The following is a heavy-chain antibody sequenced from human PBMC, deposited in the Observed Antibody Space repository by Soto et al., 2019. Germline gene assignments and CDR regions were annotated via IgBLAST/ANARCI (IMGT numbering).Heavy chain of an antibody. CDR2: IDHDGPT. J-gene: IGHJ4*02. CDR1: GFTFSNYW. Sequence: EVQLVESGGGLVQPGGSLRLSCAGSGFTFSNYWMHWVRQAPGKGLEWVSRIDHDGPTDYADSVRGRFTISRDNAENTLYLQMNSLGPEVTAVYYCVRDSHGDYWGQGTLVTVSS. V-gene: IGHV3-74*01. CDR3: VRDSHGDY.